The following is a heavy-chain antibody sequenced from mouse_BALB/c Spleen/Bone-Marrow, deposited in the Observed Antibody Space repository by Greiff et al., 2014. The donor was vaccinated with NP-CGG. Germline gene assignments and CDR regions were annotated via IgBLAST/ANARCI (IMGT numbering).Heavy chain of an antibody. Sequence: EVMLVESGGGLVQPGGSMKLSCVASGFTFSNYWMNWVRQSPEKGLEWVAEIRLKSNNYATHYAESVKGRFTISRDDSKSSVYLQMNNLRAEDAGICYCTRIGNYDFDYWGQGTTLTVSS. CDR2: IRLKSNNYAT. V-gene: IGHV6-6*02. D-gene: IGHD2-1*01. CDR3: TRIGNYDFDY. J-gene: IGHJ2*01. CDR1: GFTFSNYW.